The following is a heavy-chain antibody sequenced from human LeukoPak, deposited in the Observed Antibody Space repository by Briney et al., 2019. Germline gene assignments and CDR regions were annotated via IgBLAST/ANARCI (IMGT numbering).Heavy chain of an antibody. D-gene: IGHD3-10*01. V-gene: IGHV3-23*01. CDR1: GFTFTSYS. CDR2: ISGGGGST. Sequence: GGSLRLSCAASGFTFTSYSMNRVRQAPGKGLEWVSTISGGGGSTYYADSVKGRFTISRDNSKNTLYLQMNSLRAEDTAVYYCAREFPNAFDIWGQGTMVTVSS. CDR3: AREFPNAFDI. J-gene: IGHJ3*02.